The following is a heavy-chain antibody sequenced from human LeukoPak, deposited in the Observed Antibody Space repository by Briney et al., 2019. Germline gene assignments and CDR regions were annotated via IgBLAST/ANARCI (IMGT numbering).Heavy chain of an antibody. D-gene: IGHD6-19*01. V-gene: IGHV3-23*01. CDR1: GFTFSSYV. CDR2: LSGGGDSA. Sequence: GGSLRLSCAASGFTFSSYVMSWVRQAPGKGLEWVSALSGGGDSAYYVDSVKGRFTTSRDNSKNTLYLQMNSLRAEDTAVYYCAKGSSSGRPYYFDYWGQGALVTVSS. J-gene: IGHJ4*02. CDR3: AKGSSSGRPYYFDY.